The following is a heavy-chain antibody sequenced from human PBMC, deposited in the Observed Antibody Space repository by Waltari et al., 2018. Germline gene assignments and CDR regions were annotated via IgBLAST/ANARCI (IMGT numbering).Heavy chain of an antibody. J-gene: IGHJ4*02. Sequence: EVQLVESGGGLIQPGGSLSLSCAGYGFTVSSNYMSWVRQAPGKGLEWVSVIYSGCSTYYADSVKGRFTISRDNSKNTLFLQMNSLRVEDTAVYYCASPESGSYPFDYWGQGTLVTVSS. D-gene: IGHD1-26*01. CDR3: ASPESGSYPFDY. CDR2: IYSGCST. CDR1: GFTVSSNY. V-gene: IGHV3-53*01.